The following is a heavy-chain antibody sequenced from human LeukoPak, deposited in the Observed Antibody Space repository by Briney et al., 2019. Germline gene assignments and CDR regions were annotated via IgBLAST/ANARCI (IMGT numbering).Heavy chain of an antibody. J-gene: IGHJ4*02. Sequence: GGSLRLSCAAPGFTLSSYSMNWVRQAPGKGLEWVSYISSSSTHIYYADSVKGRFTISRDNARNSLYLQMNSLRAEDTAIYYCARSEHSSSSFDYWGQGTLVTASS. CDR3: ARSEHSSSSFDY. CDR2: ISSSSTHI. CDR1: GFTLSSYS. V-gene: IGHV3-21*01. D-gene: IGHD6-6*01.